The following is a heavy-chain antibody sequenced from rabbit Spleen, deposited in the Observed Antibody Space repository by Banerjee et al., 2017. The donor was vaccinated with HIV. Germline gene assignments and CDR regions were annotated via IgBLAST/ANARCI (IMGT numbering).Heavy chain of an antibody. CDR3: ARDLVAVIGWNFSL. CDR1: GFSFNSGYD. D-gene: IGHD1-1*01. J-gene: IGHJ4*01. Sequence: QEQLEESGGDLVKPGASLTLTCKASGFSFNSGYDMCWVRQAPGKGLEWVACAYAGSSGSTYSATWAKGRFTISKTSSTTVTLQMTSLTAADTATYFCARDLVAVIGWNFSLWGQGTLVTVS. CDR2: AYAGSSGST. V-gene: IGHV1S45*01.